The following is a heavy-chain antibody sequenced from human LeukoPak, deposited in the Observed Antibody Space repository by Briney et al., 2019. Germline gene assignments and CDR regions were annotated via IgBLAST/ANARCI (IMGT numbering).Heavy chain of an antibody. Sequence: GGSLRLSCAASGFTFSNFWMSWVRQAPGKGLEWVANINQDGSEKNYVDSVKGRFTISRDSAKNSLYLQMDSLRAEDTAIYYCATYISSFGFFDYWRQGTLVTVSS. D-gene: IGHD6-6*01. CDR3: ATYISSFGFFDY. J-gene: IGHJ4*02. CDR1: GFTFSNFW. CDR2: INQDGSEK. V-gene: IGHV3-7*01.